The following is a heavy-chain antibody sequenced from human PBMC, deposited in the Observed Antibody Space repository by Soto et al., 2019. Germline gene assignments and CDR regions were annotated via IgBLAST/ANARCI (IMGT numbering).Heavy chain of an antibody. Sequence: AGGSRRLSCAASGLTFGVYWIIWVRQAPGKGLEWVANIKGDGREQYDVDSVKGRFTISRDNAKNSLYLQMNSLRAEDTAVYYCAREQGLYFDHWGQGALVTVSS. CDR2: IKGDGREQ. CDR1: GLTFGVYW. D-gene: IGHD3-22*01. V-gene: IGHV3-7*01. CDR3: AREQGLYFDH. J-gene: IGHJ4*02.